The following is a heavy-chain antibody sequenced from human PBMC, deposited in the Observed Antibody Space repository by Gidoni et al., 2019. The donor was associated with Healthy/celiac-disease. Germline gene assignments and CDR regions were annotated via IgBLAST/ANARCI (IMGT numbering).Heavy chain of an antibody. CDR3: ARGEGSGWYKGVY. J-gene: IGHJ4*02. V-gene: IGHV3-21*01. Sequence: EVQLVESGGGLVKPGGSLRLSCAASGFTFSSYSMNWVRQAPGKGLEWVSSISSSSSYIYYADSVKGRFTISRDNAKNSLYLQMNSLRAEDTAVYYCARGEGSGWYKGVYWGQGTLVTVSS. D-gene: IGHD6-19*01. CDR1: GFTFSSYS. CDR2: ISSSSSYI.